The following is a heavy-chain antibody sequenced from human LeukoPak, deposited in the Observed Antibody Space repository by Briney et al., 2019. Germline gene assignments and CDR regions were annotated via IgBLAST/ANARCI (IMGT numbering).Heavy chain of an antibody. CDR2: IRNKANSYGT. Sequence: GGSLRLSCAASGFSFSDHFMDWVRLAPGKGLEWVGRIRNKANSYGTEYAASVKGRFTISRDDSKDSLYLQMNSLRFEDTALYYCTRVRLGAATRYFDYWGQGTLVTVSS. D-gene: IGHD1-26*01. J-gene: IGHJ4*02. CDR3: TRVRLGAATRYFDY. CDR1: GFSFSDHF. V-gene: IGHV3-72*01.